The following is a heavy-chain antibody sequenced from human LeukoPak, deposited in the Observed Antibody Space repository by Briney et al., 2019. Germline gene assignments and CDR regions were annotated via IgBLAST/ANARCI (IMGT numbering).Heavy chain of an antibody. V-gene: IGHV4-30-2*01. D-gene: IGHD1-26*01. CDR3: ARVPPGSYVDY. Sequence: PSQTLSLTCTVSGGSISSGGYYWSWIRQPPGKGLEWIGYIYHSGSTYYNPSLKSRVTISVDRSKNQFSLKLSSVTAADTAVYYCARVPPGSYVDYWGQGTLVTVSS. CDR2: IYHSGST. CDR1: GGSISSGGYY. J-gene: IGHJ4*02.